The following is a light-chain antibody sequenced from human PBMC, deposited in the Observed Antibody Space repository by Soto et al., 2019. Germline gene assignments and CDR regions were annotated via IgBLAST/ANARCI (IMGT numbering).Light chain of an antibody. CDR2: GVT. CDR1: SSDIGYYNF. Sequence: QSALAQPASVSGSPGQSITISCTGSSSDIGYYNFVSWYQQHPGKAPKLLIFGVTNRPSGISDRFSGSKSGATASLTISGLQAEDEADYYCSSYASTNSLVFGPGTKVTVL. V-gene: IGLV2-14*03. CDR3: SSYASTNSLV. J-gene: IGLJ1*01.